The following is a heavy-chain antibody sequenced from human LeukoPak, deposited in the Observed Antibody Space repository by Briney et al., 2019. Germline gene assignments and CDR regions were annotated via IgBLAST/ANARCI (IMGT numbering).Heavy chain of an antibody. J-gene: IGHJ4*02. CDR2: ISHDGRTK. D-gene: IGHD5-24*01. CDR3: ARPSPPGDGYNLPDH. Sequence: GKSLTLSCVVSGFNFDNFAMHWVRQPLGKGLEWVAVISHDGRTKYYADSMKGRITISRDNSKNTLFPQMNNLRSEDTAVYFCARPSPPGDGYNLPDHWGQGTLVTVSS. CDR1: GFNFDNFA. V-gene: IGHV3-30*04.